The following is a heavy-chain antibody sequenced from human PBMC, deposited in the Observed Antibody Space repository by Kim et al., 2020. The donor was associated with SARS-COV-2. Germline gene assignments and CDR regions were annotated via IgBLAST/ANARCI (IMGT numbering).Heavy chain of an antibody. CDR2: IWDDGSNK. D-gene: IGHD1-26*01. Sequence: GGSLRLSCAASGFTFSSYGMHWVRQAPGKGLEWVAVIWDDGSNKYYADSVKGRFTISRDNSKNTLYLQMNSLRAEDTAVYYCAREAWEHNYPAFDIWGQGTMVTVSS. CDR1: GFTFSSYG. J-gene: IGHJ3*02. CDR3: AREAWEHNYPAFDI. V-gene: IGHV3-33*01.